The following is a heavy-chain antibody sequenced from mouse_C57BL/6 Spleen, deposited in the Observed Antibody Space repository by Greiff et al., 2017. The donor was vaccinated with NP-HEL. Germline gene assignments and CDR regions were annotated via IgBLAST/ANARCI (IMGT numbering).Heavy chain of an antibody. CDR2: IYPGDGDT. CDR1: GYAFSSSW. D-gene: IGHD1-1*01. Sequence: QVQLQQSGPELVKPGASVKISCKASGYAFSSSWMNWVKQRPGKGLEWIGRIYPGDGDTNYNGKFKGKATLTADKSSSTAYMQLSSLTSEDSAVYFCARFTTVVPYYAMDYWGQGTSVTVSS. V-gene: IGHV1-82*01. CDR3: ARFTTVVPYYAMDY. J-gene: IGHJ4*01.